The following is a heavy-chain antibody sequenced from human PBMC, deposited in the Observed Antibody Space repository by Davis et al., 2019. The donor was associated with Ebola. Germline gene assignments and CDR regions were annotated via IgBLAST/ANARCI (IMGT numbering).Heavy chain of an antibody. CDR2: INPSAGYT. V-gene: IGHV1-46*01. CDR1: GYTFTSYY. J-gene: IGHJ6*02. Sequence: ASVKVSCKASGYTFTSYYMHWVRQAPGQGLEWMGIINPSAGYTNYAQKFQGRVTITRDTSTSTVYMEVRRLRSDDTAVYYCARDGPDYYGLDVWGQGTAVTVSS. CDR3: ARDGPDYYGLDV.